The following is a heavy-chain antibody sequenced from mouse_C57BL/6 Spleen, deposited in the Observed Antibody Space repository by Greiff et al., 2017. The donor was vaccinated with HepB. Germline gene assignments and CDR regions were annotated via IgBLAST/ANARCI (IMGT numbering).Heavy chain of an antibody. Sequence: QVHVKQPGTELVKPGASVKLSCKASGYTFTSYWMHWVKQRPGQGLEWIGNINPSNGGTNYNEKFKSKATLTVDKSSSTAYMQLSSLTSEDSAVYYCAREHYYGSSLYYFDYWGQGTTLTVSS. D-gene: IGHD1-1*01. CDR1: GYTFTSYW. J-gene: IGHJ2*01. CDR3: AREHYYGSSLYYFDY. V-gene: IGHV1-53*01. CDR2: INPSNGGT.